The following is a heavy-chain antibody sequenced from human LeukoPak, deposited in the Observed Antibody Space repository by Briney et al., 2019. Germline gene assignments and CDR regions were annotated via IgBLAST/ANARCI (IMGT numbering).Heavy chain of an antibody. D-gene: IGHD2-8*02. Sequence: ASVKVSCKASGYTFTSYGISWVRQAPGQGLEWMGIINPSTGNTNYARKFQGRVTMTRDTSTSTVYMELSSLRSEDTAVYYCAREESGGYFDYWGQGTVVTVSS. J-gene: IGHJ4*02. CDR3: AREESGGYFDY. CDR1: GYTFTSYG. CDR2: INPSTGNT. V-gene: IGHV1-46*01.